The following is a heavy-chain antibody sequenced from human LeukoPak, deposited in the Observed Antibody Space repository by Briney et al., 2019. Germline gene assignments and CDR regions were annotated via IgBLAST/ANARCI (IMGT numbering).Heavy chain of an antibody. V-gene: IGHV3-9*01. J-gene: IGHJ6*03. CDR2: ISWNSGSI. CDR3: ATRKCSISACRASSYRCMDD. Sequence: GRSLRLSCAASGFTFDDYAMHWVRQAPGKGLEWVSGISWNSGSIGYADSVKGRFTISRDNAKNSLYLQMNSLRVEDTAIYYCATRKCSISACRASSYRCMDDWGKGTTVTVSS. D-gene: IGHD2-2*01. CDR1: GFTFDDYA.